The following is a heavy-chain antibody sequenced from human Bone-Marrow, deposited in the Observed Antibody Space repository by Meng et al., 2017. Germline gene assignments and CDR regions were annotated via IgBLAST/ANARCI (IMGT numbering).Heavy chain of an antibody. V-gene: IGHV3-48*03. D-gene: IGHD3-22*01. CDR1: GFTFSSYE. CDR3: AKKYYYDSSGYSLDY. CDR2: ISSSGSTI. Sequence: GESLKISCAASGFTFSSYEMNWVRQAPGKGLEWVSYISSSGSTIYYADSVKGRFTISRDNAKNSLYLQMNSLRAEDTAVYYCAKKYYYDSSGYSLDYWGQGTLVTVSS. J-gene: IGHJ4*02.